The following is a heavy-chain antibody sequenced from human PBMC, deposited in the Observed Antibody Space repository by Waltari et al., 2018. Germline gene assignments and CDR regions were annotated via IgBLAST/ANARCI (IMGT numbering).Heavy chain of an antibody. D-gene: IGHD3-22*01. CDR2: TYPGDSDT. J-gene: IGHJ6*02. CDR1: GYSFTSYW. Sequence: EVQLVQSGAEVKKPGESLKISCKGSGYSFTSYWIGWVRQMPGKGLEWMGITYPGDSDTKYSPSFQGQVTISADKSISTAYLQWSSLKASDTAMYYCARLGDSSGYYYYYYGMDVWGQGTTVTVSS. V-gene: IGHV5-51*01. CDR3: ARLGDSSGYYYYYYGMDV.